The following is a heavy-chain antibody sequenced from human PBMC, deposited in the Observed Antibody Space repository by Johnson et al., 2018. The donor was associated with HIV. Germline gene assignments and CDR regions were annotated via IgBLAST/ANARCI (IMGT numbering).Heavy chain of an antibody. CDR3: ARDRSTPQPYYYDSSGSRYPFDI. CDR1: GFTFSNAW. J-gene: IGHJ3*02. D-gene: IGHD3-22*01. Sequence: VQLVESGGGLVKPGGSLRLSCAASGFTFSNAWMSWVRQAPCKGLEWVSVIYSGGRTYYTDSVKGRFTISRDNSKNTVYLQMNSLRAEDTAVYYCARDRSTPQPYYYDSSGSRYPFDIWGQGTMVTVSS. CDR2: IYSGGRT. V-gene: IGHV3-66*02.